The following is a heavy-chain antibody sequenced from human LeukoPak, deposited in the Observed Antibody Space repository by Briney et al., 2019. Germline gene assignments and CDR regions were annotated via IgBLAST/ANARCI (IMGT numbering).Heavy chain of an antibody. V-gene: IGHV3-74*01. D-gene: IGHD2-2*01. CDR2: IGTDGSST. CDR1: GFTFSSYW. J-gene: IGHJ4*02. Sequence: PGESLRLSCVASGFTFSSYWMHWVRQAPGKGLVWVSRIGTDGSSTSYADSVKGRFTISRDNAKNTLYLQMNSLRAEDTAVYYCARDRYCSSASCYGGDYWGQGTPVTVSS. CDR3: ARDRYCSSASCYGGDY.